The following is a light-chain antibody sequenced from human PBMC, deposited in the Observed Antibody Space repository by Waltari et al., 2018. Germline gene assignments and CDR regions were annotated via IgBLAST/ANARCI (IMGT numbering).Light chain of an antibody. CDR3: HQYGVSTWT. CDR1: QNINSNY. CDR2: GAY. V-gene: IGKV3-20*01. J-gene: IGKJ1*01. Sequence: EIVLTQSPGTLFLSPGERATLSCRASQNINSNYLAWYQQKPGQAPRLLIYGAYSRATDIPDSFSGIGSGTDFTLTISRLEPEDFAVYYCHQYGVSTWTFGQVTKVEIK.